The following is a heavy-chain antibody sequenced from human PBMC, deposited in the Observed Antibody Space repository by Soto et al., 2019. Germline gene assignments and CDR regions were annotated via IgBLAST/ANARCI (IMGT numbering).Heavy chain of an antibody. CDR2: IYHSGST. V-gene: IGHV4-4*02. CDR1: GDSISSNYW. J-gene: IGHJ4*02. Sequence: PSETLSLTCAVSGDSISSNYWWSWVRQPPGKGLEWIGEIYHSGSTNYYPSLRSRVTISVDNSKNTLYLQMNSLRAEDTAVYYCAREAPICSGGSCYSGLCDYWGQGTLVTVSS. D-gene: IGHD2-15*01. CDR3: AREAPICSGGSCYSGLCDY.